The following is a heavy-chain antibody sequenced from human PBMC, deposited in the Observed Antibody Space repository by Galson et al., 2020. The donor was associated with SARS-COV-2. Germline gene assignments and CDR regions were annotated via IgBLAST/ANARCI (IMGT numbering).Heavy chain of an antibody. CDR2: ISYDAYNK. CDR3: AREREDYYYGSGSSLDY. V-gene: IGHV3-30-3*01. CDR1: GFTFKSYG. J-gene: IGHJ4*02. D-gene: IGHD3-10*01. Sequence: TGGSLRLSCAASGFTFKSYGMHWVRQAPGTGLEWVAIISYDAYNKYYGDSVKGRFTISRDNYKNTLYLQMNSLRADDTAVYYCAREREDYYYGSGSSLDYWGQGTLVTVSS.